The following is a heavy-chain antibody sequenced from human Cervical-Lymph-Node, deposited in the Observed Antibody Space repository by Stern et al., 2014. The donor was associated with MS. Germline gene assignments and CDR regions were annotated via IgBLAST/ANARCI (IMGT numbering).Heavy chain of an antibody. V-gene: IGHV3-30*04. CDR1: GFTFSSFA. D-gene: IGHD3-22*01. J-gene: IGHJ1*01. CDR3: ARDPITMKVVVKTPYFQR. CDR2: ISYDGSYK. Sequence: VQLLESGGGVVQPGRSLRLSCAASGFTFSSFAMHWVRQAPGKGLEWVALISYDGSYKYYADSVKGRFTISRDNSKNTPYLQMNSLRAEDTAVYYCARDPITMKVVVKTPYFQRWGQGTLVTVSS.